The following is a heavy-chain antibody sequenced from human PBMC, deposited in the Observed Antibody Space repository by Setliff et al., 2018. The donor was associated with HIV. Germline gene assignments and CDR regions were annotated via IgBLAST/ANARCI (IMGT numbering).Heavy chain of an antibody. CDR3: ARDATSEGYMDV. CDR2: IYTSGST. Sequence: SETLSLTCTVSGGSISSYSWSWIRQPPEKGLEWIGYIYTSGSTNYNPSLKSRVTISVDTSENQFSLKLTSVTAADTAMYFCARDATSEGYMDVWGKGTTVTVSS. J-gene: IGHJ6*03. V-gene: IGHV4-4*08. CDR1: GGSISSYS.